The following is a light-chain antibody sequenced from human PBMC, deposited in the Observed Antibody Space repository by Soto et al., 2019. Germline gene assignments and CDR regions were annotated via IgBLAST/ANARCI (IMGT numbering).Light chain of an antibody. CDR2: KDS. J-gene: IGLJ1*01. CDR1: ALPKQY. Sequence: SYELTQPPSVSVSPGQTARITCSGDALPKQYAYWYQQKPGQAPVLVIYKDSERPSGIPERFSGSSSGTTVTLTISGVQAEDEADYYCQSADSSGTYPYVFGTGTRSPS. CDR3: QSADSSGTYPYV. V-gene: IGLV3-25*02.